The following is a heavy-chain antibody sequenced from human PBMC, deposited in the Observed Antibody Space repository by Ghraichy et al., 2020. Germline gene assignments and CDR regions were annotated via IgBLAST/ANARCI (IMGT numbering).Heavy chain of an antibody. J-gene: IGHJ6*02. CDR3: ARDNREYYDSLDV. Sequence: ESLNISCTVSGGSISSYYWSWIRQPPGKGLEWIGYIYYSGSTNYNPSLKSRVTISVDTSKNQFSLKLSSVTAADTAVYYCARDNREYYDSLDVWGQGTTVTVSS. CDR1: GGSISSYY. V-gene: IGHV4-59*01. CDR2: IYYSGST. D-gene: IGHD3-22*01.